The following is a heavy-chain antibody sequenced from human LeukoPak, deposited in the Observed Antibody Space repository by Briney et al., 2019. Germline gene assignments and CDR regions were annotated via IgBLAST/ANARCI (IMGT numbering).Heavy chain of an antibody. J-gene: IGHJ5*02. CDR1: GGSVSSGSYY. V-gene: IGHV4-61*01. CDR3: ARDLEGNDSSGYYFLGFDP. Sequence: SETLSLTCTVSGGSVSSGSYYWSWIQQPPGKGLEWIGYINYSGSTNYNPSLKSRVTISVDTSKNQFSLKLSSVTAADTAVYYCARDLEGNDSSGYYFLGFDPWGQGTLVTVSS. D-gene: IGHD3-22*01. CDR2: INYSGST.